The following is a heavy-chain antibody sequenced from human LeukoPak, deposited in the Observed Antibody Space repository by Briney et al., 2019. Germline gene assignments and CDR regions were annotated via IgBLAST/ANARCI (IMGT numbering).Heavy chain of an antibody. CDR1: GGSISSSSYY. CDR2: IYYSGST. Sequence: PSETLSLTCTVSGGSISSSSYYWGWIRQPPGKGLEWIGSIYYSGSTYYNPSLKSRVTLSVDTSKNQFSLKLSSVTAADTAVYYCARHAYDSSGYHYFDYWGQGTLVTVSS. D-gene: IGHD3-22*01. V-gene: IGHV4-39*01. CDR3: ARHAYDSSGYHYFDY. J-gene: IGHJ4*02.